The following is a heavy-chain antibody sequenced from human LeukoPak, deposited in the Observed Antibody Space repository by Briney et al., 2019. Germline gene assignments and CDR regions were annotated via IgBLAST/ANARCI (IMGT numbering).Heavy chain of an antibody. D-gene: IGHD3-3*01. Sequence: SVKVSCKASGGTFSSYTISWVRQAPGQGLEWVGRIIPILGIANYAQKFQGRVTITADKSTSTAYMELGSLRSEDTAVYYCARSPYYDFWSGSHNWFDPWGQGTLVTVSS. CDR1: GGTFSSYT. V-gene: IGHV1-69*02. J-gene: IGHJ5*02. CDR2: IIPILGIA. CDR3: ARSPYYDFWSGSHNWFDP.